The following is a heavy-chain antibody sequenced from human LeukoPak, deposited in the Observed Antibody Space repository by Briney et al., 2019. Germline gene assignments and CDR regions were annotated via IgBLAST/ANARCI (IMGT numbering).Heavy chain of an antibody. Sequence: SETLSLTCTVSGGSISSYYWSWIRQPPGKGLEWIGYIYYSGSTNYNPSLKSRVTISVDTSKNQFSLKLSSVTAADTAVYYCARDKGPQQWLGSYYYYYMDVWGKGTTVTVSS. J-gene: IGHJ6*03. CDR1: GGSISSYY. CDR2: IYYSGST. V-gene: IGHV4-59*01. D-gene: IGHD6-19*01. CDR3: ARDKGPQQWLGSYYYYYMDV.